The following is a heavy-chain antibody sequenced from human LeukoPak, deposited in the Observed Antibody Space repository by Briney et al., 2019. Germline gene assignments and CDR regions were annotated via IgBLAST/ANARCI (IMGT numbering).Heavy chain of an antibody. CDR3: ARVTSDSSGYYYLDY. Sequence: PSETLSLTCTVSGGSISSGSYYWSWIRQPAGKGLEWIGRIYTSGSTNYNPSLKSRVTISVDTSKNQFSLKLSSVTAADTAVYYCARVTSDSSGYYYLDYWGQGTLVTASS. CDR1: GGSISSGSYY. V-gene: IGHV4-61*02. J-gene: IGHJ4*02. D-gene: IGHD3-22*01. CDR2: IYTSGST.